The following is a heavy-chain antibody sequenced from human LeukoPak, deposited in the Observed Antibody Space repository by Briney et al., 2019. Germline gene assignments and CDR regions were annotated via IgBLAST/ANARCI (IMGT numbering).Heavy chain of an antibody. CDR2: IKQDGSEK. CDR3: ARATRYGDYVYYYYYYMDV. J-gene: IGHJ6*03. CDR1: GFTFSSYW. D-gene: IGHD4-17*01. Sequence: GGSLRLSCAASGFTFSSYWMSWVRQAPGKGLEWVANIKQDGSEKYYVDSVKGRFTISRDNAKNSLYLQMNSLRAEDTAVYYCARATRYGDYVYYYYYYMDVWGKGTTVTISS. V-gene: IGHV3-7*01.